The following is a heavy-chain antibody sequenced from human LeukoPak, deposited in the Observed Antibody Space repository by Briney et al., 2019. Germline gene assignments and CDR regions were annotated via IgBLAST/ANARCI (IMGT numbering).Heavy chain of an antibody. CDR2: INHSGST. J-gene: IGHJ4*02. D-gene: IGHD3-10*01. V-gene: IGHV4-34*01. CDR3: ARREYYYGSGSRIPRGDY. Sequence: PSETLSLTCAVYGGSFSGYYWSWIRQPPGKGLEWIGEINHSGSTNYNPSLKSRVTISVDTSKNQFSLKLSSVTAADTAVYYCARREYYYGSGSRIPRGDYWGQGTLVTVSS. CDR1: GGSFSGYY.